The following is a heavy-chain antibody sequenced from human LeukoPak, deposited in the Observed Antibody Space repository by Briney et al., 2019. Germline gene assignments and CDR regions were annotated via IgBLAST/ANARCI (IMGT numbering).Heavy chain of an antibody. V-gene: IGHV3-23*01. D-gene: IGHD2-15*01. J-gene: IGHJ4*02. CDR2: ISGNSGRT. CDR3: ARYCNGGDCYSGYDY. CDR1: GFTFSSYA. Sequence: GGSLRLSCAASGFTFSSYAMSWVRQAPGKGLEWVSSISGNSGRTYYADSVKGRFSISRDNSNNTLYLQMNSLRAEDAAVYYCARYCNGGDCYSGYDYWGQGTLVTVSS.